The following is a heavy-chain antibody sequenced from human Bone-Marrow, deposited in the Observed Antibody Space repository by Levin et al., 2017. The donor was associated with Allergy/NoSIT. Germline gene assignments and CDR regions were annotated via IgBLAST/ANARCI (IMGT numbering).Heavy chain of an antibody. Sequence: PSETLSLTCAVYGGSFRDYYWSWIRQPPGKGLEWIGEVNQSGSTNNNPSLKSRVTMSIDTSKNQFSLKLNSVTAADTAVYYCARKTSNSGYWYFDRWGRGTLVTVSS. V-gene: IGHV4-34*01. CDR1: GGSFRDYY. CDR2: VNQSGST. D-gene: IGHD1-1*01. CDR3: ARKTSNSGYWYFDR. J-gene: IGHJ2*01.